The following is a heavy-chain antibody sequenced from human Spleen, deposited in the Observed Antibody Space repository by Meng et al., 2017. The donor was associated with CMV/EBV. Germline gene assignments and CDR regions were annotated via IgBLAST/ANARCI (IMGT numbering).Heavy chain of an antibody. CDR2: IYPGDSDT. V-gene: IGHV5-51*01. CDR1: GYSFTSYW. D-gene: IGHD1-26*01. CDR3: AMSRQLPSFDY. J-gene: IGHJ4*02. Sequence: SCKGSGYSFTSYWIGWVRQRPGKGLEWMGIIYPGDSDTRYSPSFQGQVTISADKSISTAYLQWSSLKASDTAMYYCAMSRQLPSFDYWGQGTLVTVSS.